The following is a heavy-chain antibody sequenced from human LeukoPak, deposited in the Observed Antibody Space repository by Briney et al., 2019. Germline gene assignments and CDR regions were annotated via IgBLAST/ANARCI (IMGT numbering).Heavy chain of an antibody. V-gene: IGHV3-21*01. D-gene: IGHD1-1*01. CDR1: GSTFSNYN. Sequence: PGGSLRVSCAAPGSTFSNYNMNWVRQAPGKGLEWISSITSSSCYTFYADSVKGRFTISRDNAKNSLYLQMNSLRVEDTAIYYCARDPYNGAYSEGYYYYYMDVWGKGTTVTVSS. J-gene: IGHJ6*03. CDR2: ITSSSCYT. CDR3: ARDPYNGAYSEGYYYYYMDV.